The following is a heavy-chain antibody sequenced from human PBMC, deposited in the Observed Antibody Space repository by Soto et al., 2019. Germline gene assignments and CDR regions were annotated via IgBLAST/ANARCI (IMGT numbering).Heavy chain of an antibody. CDR2: IVVGSGNT. D-gene: IGHD2-2*01. CDR3: ARGTYCSSTSCPYYYSGMDV. CDR1: GFTFTSSA. J-gene: IGHJ6*02. Sequence: ASVKVSCKASGFTFTSSAVQWVRQARGQRLEWTGWIVVGSGNTNYAQKFQERVTITRDMSTSTAYMELSSLRSEDTAVYYCARGTYCSSTSCPYYYSGMDVWGQGTTVNVSS. V-gene: IGHV1-58*01.